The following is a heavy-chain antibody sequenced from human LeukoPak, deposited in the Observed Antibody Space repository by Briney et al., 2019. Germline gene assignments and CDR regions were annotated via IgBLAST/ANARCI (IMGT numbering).Heavy chain of an antibody. Sequence: GGSLRLSSAASGFTFSSYAMSWVRQAPGKGLEWVSAISGSGGSTYYADSVKGRFTISRDNSKNTLYLQMNSLRAEDTAVYYCAKGRSITIFGVAAGYWGQGTLVTVSS. CDR1: GFTFSSYA. CDR3: AKGRSITIFGVAAGY. D-gene: IGHD3-3*01. CDR2: ISGSGGST. J-gene: IGHJ4*02. V-gene: IGHV3-23*01.